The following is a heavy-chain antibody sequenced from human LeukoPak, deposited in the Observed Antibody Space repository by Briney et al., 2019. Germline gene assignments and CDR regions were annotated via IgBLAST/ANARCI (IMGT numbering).Heavy chain of an antibody. CDR2: IYYSGST. CDR1: GGSISSGDYY. Sequence: SETLSLTCTVSGGSISSGDYYWSWIRQPPGKGLEWIGYIYYSGSTYYNPSLKSRVTISVDTSKNQFSLKLSSVTAADTAVYYCATCSMVRGVITFGYWGQGTLVTVSS. D-gene: IGHD3-10*01. V-gene: IGHV4-30-4*01. J-gene: IGHJ4*02. CDR3: ATCSMVRGVITFGY.